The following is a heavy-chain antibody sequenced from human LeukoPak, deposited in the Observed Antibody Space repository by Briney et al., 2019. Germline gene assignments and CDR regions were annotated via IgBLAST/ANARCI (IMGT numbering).Heavy chain of an antibody. V-gene: IGHV3-11*04. Sequence: GGSLRLSCAASGFTFSDNYMSWIRQAPGKGLEWVSYISSSGNTTYNADSVKGRFSITRDNAKNSLYLQMNSLRAEDTAVYFCARDGGSAWFLDYWGQGTLVTVSS. CDR1: GFTFSDNY. J-gene: IGHJ4*02. CDR3: ARDGGSAWFLDY. CDR2: ISSSGNTT. D-gene: IGHD6-19*01.